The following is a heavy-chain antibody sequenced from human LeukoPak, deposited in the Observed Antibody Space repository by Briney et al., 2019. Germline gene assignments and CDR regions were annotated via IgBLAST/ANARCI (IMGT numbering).Heavy chain of an antibody. CDR3: ARASHVDTDRVGY. V-gene: IGHV3-21*01. J-gene: IGHJ4*02. D-gene: IGHD5-18*01. Sequence: PGGSLRLSCAAYGFTFSSYSMNWVRQAPGKGLEWVSSICSSSYIYYSDSVKGRFTISRDNPKNSPYLQMNSLRAEDTAVYYCARASHVDTDRVGYWGQGTLVTVSS. CDR1: GFTFSSYS. CDR2: ICSSSYI.